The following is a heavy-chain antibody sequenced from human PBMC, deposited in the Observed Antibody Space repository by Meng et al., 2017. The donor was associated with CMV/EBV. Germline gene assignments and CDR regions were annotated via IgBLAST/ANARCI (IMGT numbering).Heavy chain of an antibody. CDR1: GGSISSGGYY. CDR2: IYYSGST. D-gene: IGHD3-16*01. J-gene: IGHJ6*02. CDR3: ARVIKRLRYYGMDV. V-gene: IGHV4-61*08. Sequence: SETLSLTCTVSGGSISSGGYYWSWIRQHPGKGLEWIGYIYYSGSTNYNPSLKSRVTISVDTSKNQFSLKLSSVTAADTAVYYCARVIKRLRYYGMDVWGQGTTVTVSS.